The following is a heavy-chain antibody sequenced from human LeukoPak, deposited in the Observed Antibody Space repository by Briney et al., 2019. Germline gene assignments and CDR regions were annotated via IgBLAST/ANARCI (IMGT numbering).Heavy chain of an antibody. Sequence: PGGSLRLSCAASGFTFSSYAMHWVRQAPGKGLEWVAVISYDVNNKYYADSVKGRFTISRDNSKNTLYLQMNSLRAEDTAVYYCARGYSSSWHHYYYYMDVWGKGTTVTVSS. D-gene: IGHD6-13*01. V-gene: IGHV3-30*04. CDR2: ISYDVNNK. J-gene: IGHJ6*03. CDR3: ARGYSSSWHHYYYYMDV. CDR1: GFTFSSYA.